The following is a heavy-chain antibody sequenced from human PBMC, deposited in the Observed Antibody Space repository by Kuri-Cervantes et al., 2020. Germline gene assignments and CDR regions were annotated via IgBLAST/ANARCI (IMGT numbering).Heavy chain of an antibody. V-gene: IGHV3-33*06. CDR2: IWYDGSNK. D-gene: IGHD4-17*01. CDR1: GFTFSSYG. J-gene: IGHJ4*02. Sequence: GESLKISCAASGFTFSSYGMHWVRQAPGKGLEWVAVIWYDGSNKYYADSVKGRFTISRDNSKNTLYLQMNSLRAEDTAVYYCAKEKWTTVTPYFDYWGQGTLVTVSS. CDR3: AKEKWTTVTPYFDY.